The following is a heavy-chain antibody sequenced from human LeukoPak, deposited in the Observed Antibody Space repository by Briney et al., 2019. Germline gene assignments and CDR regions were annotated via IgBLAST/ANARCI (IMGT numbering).Heavy chain of an antibody. CDR1: GFTFSSYE. CDR2: ISSSGSTI. D-gene: IGHD1-14*01. CDR3: AKDTGRLYRGTIDY. Sequence: GGSLRLSCAASGFTFSSYEMNWVRQAPGKGLEWVSYISSSGSTISYADSVKGRFTISRDNAKNSLYLQMNSLRAEDTAVYYCAKDTGRLYRGTIDYWGQGTLVTVSS. V-gene: IGHV3-48*03. J-gene: IGHJ4*02.